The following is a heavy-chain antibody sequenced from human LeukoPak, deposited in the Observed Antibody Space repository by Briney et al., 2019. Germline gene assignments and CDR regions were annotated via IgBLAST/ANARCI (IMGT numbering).Heavy chain of an antibody. D-gene: IGHD3-16*01. Sequence: GGSLRLSCAASGFTFSSFGIHWARQAPGKGLEWVTFIRYDGSNKYYADSVKGRFTVSRDNSKSMVWLQMNSLRAEDTAVYYCAKDQGGGETRLDYWGQGTLVTVSS. J-gene: IGHJ4*02. V-gene: IGHV3-30*02. CDR2: IRYDGSNK. CDR1: GFTFSSFG. CDR3: AKDQGGGETRLDY.